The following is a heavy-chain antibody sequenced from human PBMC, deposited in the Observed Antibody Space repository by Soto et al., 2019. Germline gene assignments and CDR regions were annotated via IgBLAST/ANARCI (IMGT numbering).Heavy chain of an antibody. Sequence: EVQLLESGGGLVQPGGSLRLSCAASGFTFSSYAMSWVRQAPGKGLEWVSAISGSGGSTYYADSVKGRFTISRDNSKNTLYLQMNSLRAEDTAVYYCARGSQWLVTWYYMDVWGKGTTVTVSS. CDR2: ISGSGGST. D-gene: IGHD6-19*01. J-gene: IGHJ6*03. CDR1: GFTFSSYA. CDR3: ARGSQWLVTWYYMDV. V-gene: IGHV3-23*01.